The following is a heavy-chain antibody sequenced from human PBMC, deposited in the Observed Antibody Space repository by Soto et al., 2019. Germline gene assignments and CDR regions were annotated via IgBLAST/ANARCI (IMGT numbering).Heavy chain of an antibody. CDR2: IIPIFGTA. CDR1: GGTFSSYA. J-gene: IGHJ4*02. CDR3: ASTIFGVVTPPRY. Sequence: SVKVSCKASGGTFSSYAISWVRQAPGQGLEWMGGIIPIFGTANYAQKFQGRVTITADESTSTAYMELSSLRSEDTAVYYCASTIFGVVTPPRYWGQRTLVTVSS. D-gene: IGHD3-3*01. V-gene: IGHV1-69*13.